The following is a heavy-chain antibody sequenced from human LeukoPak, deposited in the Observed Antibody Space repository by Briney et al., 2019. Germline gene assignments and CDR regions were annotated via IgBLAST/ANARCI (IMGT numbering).Heavy chain of an antibody. Sequence: ASVKVSCKASGYTFTSYYMHWVRQAPGQGREWMGIINPSGGSTSYAQKLQGRVTMTRDTSTSTVYMELSTVSSADTAVYSCARDRALVTAPTYYYYYYGMDVWGPGTTVTVSS. CDR2: INPSGGST. V-gene: IGHV1-46*01. D-gene: IGHD2-21*02. CDR1: GYTFTSYY. J-gene: IGHJ6*02. CDR3: ARDRALVTAPTYYYYYYGMDV.